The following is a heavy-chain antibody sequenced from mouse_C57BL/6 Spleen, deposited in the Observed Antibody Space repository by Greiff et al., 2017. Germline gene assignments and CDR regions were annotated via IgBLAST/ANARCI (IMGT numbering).Heavy chain of an antibody. Sequence: QVQLQQPGAELVRPGSSVKLSCKASGYTFTSYWMDWVKQRPGQGLEWIGNIYPSDSETHYNQKFKDKATLTVDKSSSTAYMQLSSLTSEDSAVYYCARGGYGSSYEAMDYWGRGTSVTVSS. CDR2: IYPSDSET. V-gene: IGHV1-61*01. D-gene: IGHD1-1*01. CDR1: GYTFTSYW. J-gene: IGHJ4*01. CDR3: ARGGYGSSYEAMDY.